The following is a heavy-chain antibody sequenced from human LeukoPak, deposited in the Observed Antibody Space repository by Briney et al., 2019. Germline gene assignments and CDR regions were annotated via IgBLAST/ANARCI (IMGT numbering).Heavy chain of an antibody. CDR2: ISGSGGST. CDR3: AKALSSKYCSSTSCPATDAFYI. V-gene: IGHV3-23*01. D-gene: IGHD2-2*01. CDR1: GFTFSSYA. J-gene: IGHJ3*02. Sequence: GGSLRLSRAASGFTFSSYATGGVRQAPGKGLEWVSVISGSGGSTYYADSVKGRFTISRDNSKNTLYLQMNSLRAEDTAVYYFAKALSSKYCSSTSCPATDAFYIWGQGTMVTVSS.